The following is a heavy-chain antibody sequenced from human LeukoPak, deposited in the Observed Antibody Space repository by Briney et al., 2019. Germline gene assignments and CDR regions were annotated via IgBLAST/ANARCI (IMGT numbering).Heavy chain of an antibody. CDR3: AKGRPLGYCSSTSCSTVWSEFDY. Sequence: PGRSLRLSCAASGFTFSSYAMHWVRQAPGKGLEWVAVISYDGSNKYYADSVKGRFTISRDNSKNTLYLQMNSLRAEDTAVYYCAKGRPLGYCSSTSCSTVWSEFDYWGQGTLVTVSS. D-gene: IGHD2-2*01. V-gene: IGHV3-30-3*01. J-gene: IGHJ4*02. CDR2: ISYDGSNK. CDR1: GFTFSSYA.